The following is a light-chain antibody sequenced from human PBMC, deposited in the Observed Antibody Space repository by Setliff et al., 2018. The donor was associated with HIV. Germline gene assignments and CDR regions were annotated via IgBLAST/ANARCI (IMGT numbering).Light chain of an antibody. V-gene: IGLV3-21*03. CDR3: QVWDGLTDQRV. Sequence: SYELTQPPSVSVAPGTTARITCGGHNIGDKSVHWYQQKTGQAPVMVVFDNTDRPSGIPERFSGSNSGDTATLTITTVEGGDEADYYCQVWDGLTDQRVFGGGTKVTVL. J-gene: IGLJ2*01. CDR1: NIGDKS. CDR2: DNT.